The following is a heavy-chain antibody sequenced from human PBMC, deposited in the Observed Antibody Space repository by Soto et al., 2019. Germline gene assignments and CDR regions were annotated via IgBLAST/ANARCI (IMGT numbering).Heavy chain of an antibody. CDR3: ARGLGGRMVD. CDR1: GTIFSSYT. V-gene: IGHV1-69*08. J-gene: IGHJ6*02. Sequence: QVQLVQSGAEVKKPGSSVRVSCKASGTIFSSYTISWVRQAPGQGLEWMGRIIPILGETNSAQKFQDRVTLTADKSTNTAYMELNSLRLEDTAVYYCARGLGGRMVDWGQGTTVTVSS. CDR2: IIPILGET. D-gene: IGHD3-16*01.